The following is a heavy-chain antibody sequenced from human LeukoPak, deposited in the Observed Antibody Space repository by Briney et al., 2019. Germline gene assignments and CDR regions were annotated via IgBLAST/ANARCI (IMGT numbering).Heavy chain of an antibody. CDR1: GFTFSSYE. D-gene: IGHD6-19*01. V-gene: IGHV3-48*03. J-gene: IGHJ4*02. Sequence: GGSLRLSCAASGFTFSSYEMNWVRQAPGKGLEWVSYISSGSTIYDADSVKGRFTISRDNTKNSLYLQMNSLRAEDTAVYYCARESIAVAGAPFDYWGQGTLVTVS. CDR2: ISSGSTI. CDR3: ARESIAVAGAPFDY.